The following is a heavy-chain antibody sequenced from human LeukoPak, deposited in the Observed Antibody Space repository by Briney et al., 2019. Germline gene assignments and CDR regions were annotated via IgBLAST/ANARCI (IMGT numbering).Heavy chain of an antibody. D-gene: IGHD3-10*01. J-gene: IGHJ6*03. CDR2: ISSSSSYI. CDR1: GFAFRSYA. Sequence: GGSLRLSCAASGFAFRSYAMSWVRQAPGKGLEWVSSISSSSSYIYYADSVKGRFTISRDNAKNSLYLQMNSLRAEDTAVYYCARDLESWFGELYYYYMDVWGKGTTVTVSS. V-gene: IGHV3-21*01. CDR3: ARDLESWFGELYYYYMDV.